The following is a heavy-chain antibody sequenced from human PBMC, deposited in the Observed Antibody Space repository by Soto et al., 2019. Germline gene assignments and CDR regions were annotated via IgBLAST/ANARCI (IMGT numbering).Heavy chain of an antibody. CDR2: IVVGSGNT. V-gene: IGHV1-58*01. Sequence: ASVKVSCKASGFTFTSSAVQWVRQARGQRLEWIGWIVVGSGNTNYAQKFQERVTITRDMSTSTAYMELSSLRSEDTAVYYCEAESHQRYDILTGLRGTYGMEVWGQGTTVAVTS. CDR3: EAESHQRYDILTGLRGTYGMEV. J-gene: IGHJ6*02. D-gene: IGHD3-9*01. CDR1: GFTFTSSA.